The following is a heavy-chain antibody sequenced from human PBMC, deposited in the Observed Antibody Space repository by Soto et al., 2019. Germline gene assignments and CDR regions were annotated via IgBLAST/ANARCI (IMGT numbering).Heavy chain of an antibody. CDR1: GFSLSTSGMR. D-gene: IGHD6-19*01. CDR3: ARIRYSSGWSYYFDY. CDR2: IDWDDGK. V-gene: IGHV2-70*04. Sequence: SGPTLVNPTQTLTLTCPLSGFSLSTSGMRVNWIRQPPGKALEWLARIDWDDGKFYSTSLKTRLTISKDTSKNQVVLTMTNMDLVDTATYYCARIRYSSGWSYYFDYWGQGTLVTVSS. J-gene: IGHJ4*02.